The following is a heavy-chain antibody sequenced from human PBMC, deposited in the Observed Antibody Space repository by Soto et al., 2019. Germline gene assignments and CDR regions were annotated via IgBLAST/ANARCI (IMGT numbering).Heavy chain of an antibody. CDR3: AKEGGFRTESSFYNYGMDV. V-gene: IGHV3-30*18. J-gene: IGHJ6*02. Sequence: GGSLRLSCAASGFTLSKYGMHWVRQAPGKGLEWVAVISDDGSNKYYADYVKGRLTISRENTKNTLYLQMNSLRLEDTAVDYCAKEGGFRTESSFYNYGMDVWGQGTMVTVSS. D-gene: IGHD2-2*01. CDR2: ISDDGSNK. CDR1: GFTLSKYG.